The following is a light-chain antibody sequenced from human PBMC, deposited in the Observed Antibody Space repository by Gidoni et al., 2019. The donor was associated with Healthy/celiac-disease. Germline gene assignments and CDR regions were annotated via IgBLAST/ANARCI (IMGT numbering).Light chain of an antibody. V-gene: IGLV2-14*01. Sequence: QSALTQPASVSGSPGQSITISCTGTRSDVGGYHYVSCDQQHPGKAPKHMIYEVSNRPSGVSNRFSGSNSGNTASLTISGRQAENEADYYCSSYTSSSTTLYVFGTGTKVTVL. J-gene: IGLJ1*01. CDR1: RSDVGGYHY. CDR2: EVS. CDR3: SSYTSSSTTLYV.